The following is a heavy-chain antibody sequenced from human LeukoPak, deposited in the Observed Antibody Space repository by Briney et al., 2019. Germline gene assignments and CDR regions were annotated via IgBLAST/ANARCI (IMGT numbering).Heavy chain of an antibody. V-gene: IGHV3-48*04. J-gene: IGHJ4*02. Sequence: GGSLRLSCAASGFTLGSYSMNWVRQAPGKGLEWVSFISSSSSTIYYADSVKGRFTISRDNAKNSLYLQMNSLRAEDTAVYYCARDRGASYSAIDYWGQGTLVTVSS. CDR2: ISSSSSTI. CDR3: ARDRGASYSAIDY. CDR1: GFTLGSYS. D-gene: IGHD1-26*01.